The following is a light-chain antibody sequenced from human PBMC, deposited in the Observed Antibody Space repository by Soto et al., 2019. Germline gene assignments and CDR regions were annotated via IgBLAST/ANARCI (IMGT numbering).Light chain of an antibody. Sequence: QSVLTQPRSVSGSPGQSVTISCTGTSSDVGGYKYVSWYQQHPGKAPKLMIYDVSERPSGVPDRFSGSKSGNTASLTISGLQAEDEADYYCQSYDNSLSVYVFGTGTKVTVL. CDR2: DVS. CDR3: QSYDNSLSVYV. V-gene: IGLV2-11*01. J-gene: IGLJ1*01. CDR1: SSDVGGYKY.